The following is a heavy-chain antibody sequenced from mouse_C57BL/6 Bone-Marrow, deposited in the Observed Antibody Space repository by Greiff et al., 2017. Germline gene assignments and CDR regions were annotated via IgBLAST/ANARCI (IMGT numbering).Heavy chain of an antibody. J-gene: IGHJ2*01. CDR1: GYAFTNYL. Sequence: QLQQSGAELVRPGTSVKVSCKASGYAFTNYLIEWVKQRPGQGLEWIGVINPGSGGTNYNEKFKGKATLTADKSSSTAYMQLSSLTSEDSAVYFCARIYYRYGIDYWGQGTTLTVSS. D-gene: IGHD1-1*01. CDR3: ARIYYRYGIDY. CDR2: INPGSGGT. V-gene: IGHV1-54*01.